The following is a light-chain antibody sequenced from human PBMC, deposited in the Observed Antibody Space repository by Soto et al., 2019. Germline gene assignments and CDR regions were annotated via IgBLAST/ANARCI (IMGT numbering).Light chain of an antibody. V-gene: IGKV3-20*01. J-gene: IGKJ4*01. CDR3: QQYYSFPLT. CDR2: AAS. Sequence: EVVLTQSPGTLSLSAGERATLSCRASQSVASNRLAWYQQKPGQAPRLLIYAASTRAAGIPDRFSGSGSGTDFTLTISRLEPEDFATYYCQQYYSFPLTFGGGTKVEIK. CDR1: QSVASNR.